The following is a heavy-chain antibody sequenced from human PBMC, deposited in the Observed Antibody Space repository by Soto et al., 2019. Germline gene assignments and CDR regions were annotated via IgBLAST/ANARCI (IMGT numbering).Heavy chain of an antibody. CDR2: IIPIFGTA. CDR3: AGGGGDIVVVPAATALWYYGMDV. Sequence: QVQLVQSGAEVKKPGSSVKVSCKASGATFSSYALTWVRQSPGQGRAWMGGIIPIFGTAHYAQKFQGRVTITAEKSTTTAYMELRSLRDEDTAVYYCAGGGGDIVVVPAATALWYYGMDVWGQGTTVTVSS. J-gene: IGHJ6*02. V-gene: IGHV1-69*06. D-gene: IGHD2-2*01. CDR1: GATFSSYA.